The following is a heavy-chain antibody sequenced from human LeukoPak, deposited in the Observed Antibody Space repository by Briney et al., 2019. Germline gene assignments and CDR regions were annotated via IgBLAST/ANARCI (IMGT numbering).Heavy chain of an antibody. J-gene: IGHJ4*02. Sequence: GGSLRLSCSASGFRFDDYTMHWVRQAPGKGLEWVSLITWDGGDTYYIDSVKGRFTISRDDSKNSLYLQMNSLRSEDTALYYCTKSGYVGYSTSWYFDSWGQGTLVTVSP. D-gene: IGHD6-13*01. V-gene: IGHV3-43*01. CDR2: ITWDGGDT. CDR3: TKSGYVGYSTSWYFDS. CDR1: GFRFDDYT.